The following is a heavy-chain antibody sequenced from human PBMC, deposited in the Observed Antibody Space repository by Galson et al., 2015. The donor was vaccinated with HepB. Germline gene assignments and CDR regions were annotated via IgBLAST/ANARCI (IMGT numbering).Heavy chain of an antibody. CDR2: VSDSGGST. CDR1: GFTFTNYA. Sequence: SLRLSCAASGFTFTNYAMSWVRQGPGKGLEWVSAVSDSGGSTFYADSVKGRFTISRDNSRNTLYLQLNSLRVEDTAVYYCARAAGMAYGMDVWGKGTTVTVSS. CDR3: ARAAGMAYGMDV. D-gene: IGHD5-18*01. J-gene: IGHJ6*04. V-gene: IGHV3-23*01.